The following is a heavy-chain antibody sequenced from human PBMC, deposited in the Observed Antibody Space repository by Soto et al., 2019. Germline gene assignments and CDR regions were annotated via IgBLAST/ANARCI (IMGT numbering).Heavy chain of an antibody. D-gene: IGHD4-17*01. CDR3: AKDPLTVNPYFDY. CDR2: IRRSGDNT. CDR1: GFTFSNYA. Sequence: EVQVLESGGGLVQPGGSLRLSCAASGFTFSNYAMSWVRQAPGKGLDWVSTIRRSGDNTDYVDSVKGRFTISRDNSKNTLYLQMNSLRAEDTAVYYCAKDPLTVNPYFDYWCQGTLVTVSS. V-gene: IGHV3-23*01. J-gene: IGHJ4*02.